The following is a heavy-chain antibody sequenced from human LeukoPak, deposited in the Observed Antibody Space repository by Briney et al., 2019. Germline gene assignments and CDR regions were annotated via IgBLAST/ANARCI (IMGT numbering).Heavy chain of an antibody. CDR3: ARGPEPRADYYCGMDV. J-gene: IGHJ6*02. Sequence: GASVKVSCKASGGTFSSYTISWVRQAPGQGLEWMGRIIPILGIANYAQKFQGRVTITADKSTSTAYMELSSLRSEDTAVYYCARGPEPRADYYCGMDVWGQGTTVTVSS. CDR1: GGTFSSYT. CDR2: IIPILGIA. V-gene: IGHV1-69*02.